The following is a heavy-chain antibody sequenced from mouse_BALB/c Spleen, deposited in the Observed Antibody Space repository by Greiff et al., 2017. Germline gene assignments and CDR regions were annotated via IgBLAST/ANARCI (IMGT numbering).Heavy chain of an antibody. CDR3: ARGYYEGYAMDY. CDR1: GYSFTGYY. Sequence: LVKTGASVKISCKASGYSFTGYYMHWVKQSHGKSLEWIGYISCYNGATSYNQKFKGKATFTVDTSSSTAYMQFNSLTSEDSAVYYCARGYYEGYAMDYWGQGTSVTVSS. D-gene: IGHD1-1*01. V-gene: IGHV1S34*01. J-gene: IGHJ4*01. CDR2: ISCYNGAT.